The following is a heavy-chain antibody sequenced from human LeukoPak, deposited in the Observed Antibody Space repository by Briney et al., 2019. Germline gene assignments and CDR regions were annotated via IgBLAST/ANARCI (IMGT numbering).Heavy chain of an antibody. CDR1: GFTFDDYA. Sequence: GGSLRLSCAASGFTFDDYAMHWVRQAPGKGLEWVSGISWNSGSIGYADSVKGRFTISRDNAKNSLYLQMNSLRAEDTAVYYCARDYCSTSCYLDYWGQGTLVTVSS. J-gene: IGHJ4*02. V-gene: IGHV3-9*01. D-gene: IGHD2-2*01. CDR2: ISWNSGSI. CDR3: ARDYCSTSCYLDY.